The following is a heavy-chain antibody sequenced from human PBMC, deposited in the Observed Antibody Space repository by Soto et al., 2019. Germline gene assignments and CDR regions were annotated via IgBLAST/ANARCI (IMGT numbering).Heavy chain of an antibody. CDR3: ARGFTFDYGDYPKFDY. D-gene: IGHD4-17*01. CDR1: GGSISSDSYF. CDR2: IYHSGST. Sequence: SETLSRTCTVSGGSISSDSYFWNWIRQPPGKGLEWIGYIYHSGSTNYNPSLKSRVTISLDTSKNQFSLKLSSVTAADTAVYYCARGFTFDYGDYPKFDYWGQGILVTVSS. J-gene: IGHJ4*02. V-gene: IGHV4-61*01.